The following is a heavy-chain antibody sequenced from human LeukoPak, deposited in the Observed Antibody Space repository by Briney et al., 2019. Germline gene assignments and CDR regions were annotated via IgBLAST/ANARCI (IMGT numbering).Heavy chain of an antibody. Sequence: SGGSLRLSCAASGFTFSSYGMSWVRQAPGKGLEWVSTISASGGSTYYADSVKGRFTISRDNSKNTLYPQMNSLRVEDTAVYYCAKGTERYSKNFDYWGQGILVSVSS. CDR3: AKGTERYSKNFDY. CDR2: ISASGGST. CDR1: GFTFSSYG. V-gene: IGHV3-23*01. D-gene: IGHD3-9*01. J-gene: IGHJ4*02.